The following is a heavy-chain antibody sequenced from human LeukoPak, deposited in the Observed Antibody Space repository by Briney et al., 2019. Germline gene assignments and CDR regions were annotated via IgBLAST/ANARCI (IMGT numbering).Heavy chain of an antibody. V-gene: IGHV3-23*01. Sequence: GGSLRLSCAASGFTFSSYAMSWVRQAPGKGLEWVSAISGSGGSTYYADSVKGRFTISRDNSKNTLYLQMNSLRAEDTAVYYCAKRSAVPAAGSFYYYYYMDVWGKGTTVTVSS. CDR1: GFTFSSYA. CDR3: AKRSAVPAAGSFYYYYYMDV. J-gene: IGHJ6*03. CDR2: ISGSGGST. D-gene: IGHD2-2*01.